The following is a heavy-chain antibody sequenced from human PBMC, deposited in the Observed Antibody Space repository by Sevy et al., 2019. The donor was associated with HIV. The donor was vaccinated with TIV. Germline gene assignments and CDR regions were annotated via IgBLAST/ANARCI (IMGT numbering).Heavy chain of an antibody. Sequence: SETLSLTCTVSGDSISGYYWSWIRQPPGKGLEWIGYFFYSGSTNYNPSLKSRVTILVDTTRNQVSLKVRSVTAADTAVYYCARGIAAPRGMDVWGQGTTVTVSS. V-gene: IGHV4-59*01. CDR3: ARGIAAPRGMDV. D-gene: IGHD6-13*01. CDR1: GDSISGYY. CDR2: FFYSGST. J-gene: IGHJ6*02.